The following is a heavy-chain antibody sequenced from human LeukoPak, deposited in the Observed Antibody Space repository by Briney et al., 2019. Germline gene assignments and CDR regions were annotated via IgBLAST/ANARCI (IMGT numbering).Heavy chain of an antibody. CDR2: IRYDGSNK. Sequence: GGSLRLSCAASGFTFSSYGMHWVRQAPGKGLEWVAFIRYDGSNKYYADSVKGRFTISRDNSKNTLYLQMNSLRAEDTAVYYCAKDVGGWPPGYFDFWGQGTLVTVSS. CDR3: AKDVGGWPPGYFDF. CDR1: GFTFSSYG. V-gene: IGHV3-30*02. D-gene: IGHD6-19*01. J-gene: IGHJ4*02.